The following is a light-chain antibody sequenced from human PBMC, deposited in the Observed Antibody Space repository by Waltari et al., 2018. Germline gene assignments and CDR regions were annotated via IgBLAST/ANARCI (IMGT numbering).Light chain of an antibody. CDR3: QQYYDTPYT. CDR1: RNLLYSPNNKDF. J-gene: IGKJ2*01. CDR2: GAS. V-gene: IGKV4-1*01. Sequence: DIVMTQSPDSLVVSLGERATINCKSSRNLLYSPNNKDFLAWYQPKPGQPPKLLIYGASTRESGVPDRFTGSGSGTDFSLTISSLQAEDVAVYYCQQYYDTPYTFGQGTKLEIK.